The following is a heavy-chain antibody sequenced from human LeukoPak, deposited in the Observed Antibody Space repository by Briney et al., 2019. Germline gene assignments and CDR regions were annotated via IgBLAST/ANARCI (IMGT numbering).Heavy chain of an antibody. CDR3: ARVRYGDYTG. J-gene: IGHJ4*02. Sequence: PGGSLRLSCAASGFTFSTYWMHWVRPAPGKGLVWVARLSSDGTTTTYAESVEGRFIISRDNVRNTLYLQMHSLRVEDTAVYYCARVRYGDYTGWGQGTLVTVFS. CDR1: GFTFSTYW. V-gene: IGHV3-74*01. D-gene: IGHD3-3*01. CDR2: LSSDGTTT.